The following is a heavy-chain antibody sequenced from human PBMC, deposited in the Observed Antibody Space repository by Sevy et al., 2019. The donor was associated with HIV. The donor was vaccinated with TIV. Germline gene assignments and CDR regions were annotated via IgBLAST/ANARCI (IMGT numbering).Heavy chain of an antibody. CDR1: GGSISSGSYY. D-gene: IGHD2-2*01. V-gene: IGHV4-61*02. Sequence: SETLSLTCTVSGGSISSGSYYWSWIRQPAGKGLEWIGRIYTSGSTNYNPSLKSLVTISVDTSKDQFSLKLSSVTAADTAVYYCARVRYQLKPPRYYYYMDVWGKGTTVTVSS. CDR2: IYTSGST. J-gene: IGHJ6*03. CDR3: ARVRYQLKPPRYYYYMDV.